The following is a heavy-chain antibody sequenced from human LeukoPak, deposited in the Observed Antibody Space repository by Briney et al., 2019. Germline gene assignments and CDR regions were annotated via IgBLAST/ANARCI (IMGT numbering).Heavy chain of an antibody. CDR1: GGSISSYY. CDR2: IYYSGST. J-gene: IGHJ4*02. CDR3: ARDTSGYRRGSFDY. V-gene: IGHV4-59*01. D-gene: IGHD3-22*01. Sequence: PSETLSLTCTVSGGSISSYYWSWIRQPPGKGLEWIGYIYYSGSTSYNPSLKSRVPISVDTSNNQFSLKLSSVTAADTAVYYCARDTSGYRRGSFDYWGQGTLVTVSS.